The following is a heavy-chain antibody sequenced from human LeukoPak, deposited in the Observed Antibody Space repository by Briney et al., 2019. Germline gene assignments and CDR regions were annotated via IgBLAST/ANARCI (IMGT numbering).Heavy chain of an antibody. D-gene: IGHD6-13*01. J-gene: IGHJ3*02. CDR2: IYSSGST. CDR1: GGSISSYY. CDR3: ARHKDSSSWKRAFDI. Sequence: SETLSLTCTVSGGSISSYYWSWIRQPPGKGLEWIGYIYSSGSTNYNPSRKSRVTISVDTSKNQFSLKLSSVTAADTAVYYCARHKDSSSWKRAFDIWGQGTMVTVSS. V-gene: IGHV4-59*08.